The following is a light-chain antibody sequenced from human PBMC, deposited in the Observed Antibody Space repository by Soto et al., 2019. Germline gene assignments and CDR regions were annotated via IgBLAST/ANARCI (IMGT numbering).Light chain of an antibody. V-gene: IGKV3-15*01. CDR2: GAS. J-gene: IGKJ1*01. CDR1: QSVSSN. CDR3: PKYTNWTPWP. Sequence: EIVMTQSPAPLSVSPGERATLPCMAIQSVSSNVAWYQQKPCQAPRLLIYGASTRATGIPDRFSGSGSGPEFPLTISSLQPEDVAVYFCPKYTNWTPWPVGQGPNVELK.